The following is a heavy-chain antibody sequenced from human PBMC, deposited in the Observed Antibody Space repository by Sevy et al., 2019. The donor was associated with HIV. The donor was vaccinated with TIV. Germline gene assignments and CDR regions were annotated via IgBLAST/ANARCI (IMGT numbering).Heavy chain of an antibody. J-gene: IGHJ3*02. CDR2: ISAYNGNT. CDR3: ARGYYDFWSGYYRRDAFDI. Sequence: ASVKVSCTASGYTFTSYGISWVRQAPGQGLEWMGWISAYNGNTNYAQKLQGRVTLTTHTSTSTAYMELRSLRSDDTAVYYCARGYYDFWSGYYRRDAFDIWGQGTMVTVSS. D-gene: IGHD3-3*01. CDR1: GYTFTSYG. V-gene: IGHV1-18*01.